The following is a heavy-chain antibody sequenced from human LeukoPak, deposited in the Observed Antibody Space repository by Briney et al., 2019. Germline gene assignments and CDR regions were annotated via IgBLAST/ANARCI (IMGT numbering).Heavy chain of an antibody. D-gene: IGHD3/OR15-3a*01. J-gene: IGHJ4*02. V-gene: IGHV4-59*01. Sequence: SETLSLTCTVSGGSISSYYWSWIRQPPGKGLEWIGYIYYSGSTNYNPSLKSRVTISVDTSKNQFSLKLSSVTAADTAVYYCARDAVDWILDYWGQGTLAIVSS. CDR3: ARDAVDWILDY. CDR2: IYYSGST. CDR1: GGSISSYY.